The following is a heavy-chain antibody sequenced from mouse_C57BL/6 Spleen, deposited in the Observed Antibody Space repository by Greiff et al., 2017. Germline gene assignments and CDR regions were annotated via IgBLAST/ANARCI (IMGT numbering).Heavy chain of an antibody. CDR2: ILPGSGST. J-gene: IGHJ4*01. V-gene: IGHV1-9*01. Sequence: QVQLQQSGAELMKPGASVKLSCKATGYTFTGYWIEWVKQRPGHGLEWIGEILPGSGSTNYNEKFKGKATFTADTSSNTAYMQRSSLTTEDSALYYSASVVYYKCYYAKDYWGQGTSVTVSS. CDR1: GYTFTGYW. D-gene: IGHD2-1*01. CDR3: ASVVYYKCYYAKDY.